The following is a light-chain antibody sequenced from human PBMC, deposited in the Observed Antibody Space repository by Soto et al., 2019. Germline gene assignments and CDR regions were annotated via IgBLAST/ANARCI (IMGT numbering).Light chain of an antibody. CDR2: DVS. CDR3: SSYTSSSTLV. J-gene: IGLJ1*01. Sequence: SVLTQPAPVSGAPVQSITISCPGTSSDVGGYNYVSWYQQHPGKAPKLMIYDVSNRPSGVSNRFSGSKSGNTASLTISGLQAEDEADYYCSSYTSSSTLVFGTGTKVTVL. V-gene: IGLV2-14*01. CDR1: SSDVGGYNY.